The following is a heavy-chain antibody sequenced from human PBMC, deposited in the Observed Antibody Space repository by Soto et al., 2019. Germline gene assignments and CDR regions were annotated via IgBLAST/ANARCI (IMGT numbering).Heavy chain of an antibody. J-gene: IGHJ6*02. Sequence: GASVKVSCKASGNTFSSYAMHWVRQAPGQTLEWMGWINAGNGKTKYSQKFQGRVTITRDTSASTAYMELSSLRSEDTAVYYCARSSVSGSNIDYYYGMDVWGQGTTVTVSS. CDR3: ARSSVSGSNIDYYYGMDV. D-gene: IGHD3-10*01. CDR1: GNTFSSYA. V-gene: IGHV1-3*01. CDR2: INAGNGKT.